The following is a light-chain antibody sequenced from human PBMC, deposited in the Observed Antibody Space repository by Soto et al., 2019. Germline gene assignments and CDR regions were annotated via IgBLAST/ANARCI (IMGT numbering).Light chain of an antibody. V-gene: IGKV3-11*01. CDR1: QSVGSY. J-gene: IGKJ5*01. Sequence: EIVLIQSPATLSLSPGERATLSCRASQSVGSYLAWYQHKPGQAPRLLISDASNRATGIPARFSGSGSETDFTLTISSLQSEDSAVYYCQQYHSWPPIAFGQGTRLEIK. CDR2: DAS. CDR3: QQYHSWPPIA.